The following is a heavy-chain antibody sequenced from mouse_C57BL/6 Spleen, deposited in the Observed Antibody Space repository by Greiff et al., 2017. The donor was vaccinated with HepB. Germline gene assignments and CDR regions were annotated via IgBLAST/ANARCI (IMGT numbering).Heavy chain of an antibody. J-gene: IGHJ4*01. CDR2: IDPSDSYT. Sequence: QVQLQQPGAELVMPGASVKLSCKASGYTFTSYWMHWVKQRPGQGLEWIGEIDPSDSYTNYTQKFKGKSTLTVDKSSRTAYLPLSSLTSEDSAVYYCARSPYDYDAMGYWGQGASVTVSS. V-gene: IGHV1-69*01. D-gene: IGHD6-5*01. CDR3: ARSPYDYDAMGY. CDR1: GYTFTSYW.